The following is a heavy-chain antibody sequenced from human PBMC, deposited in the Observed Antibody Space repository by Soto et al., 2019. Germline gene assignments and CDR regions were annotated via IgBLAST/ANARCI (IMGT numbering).Heavy chain of an antibody. D-gene: IGHD3-3*01. CDR3: AKANNFGVATRFFDY. Sequence: PVGSLRLSCAASGFTFRNYAMSWVRQAPGKGLEWVSAVNGDGDNTYYADSVKGRFTISRDNSKNTLYLQMNSLRVEDTAVYYCAKANNFGVATRFFDYWGLGTLVTVSS. CDR1: GFTFRNYA. V-gene: IGHV3-23*01. CDR2: VNGDGDNT. J-gene: IGHJ4*02.